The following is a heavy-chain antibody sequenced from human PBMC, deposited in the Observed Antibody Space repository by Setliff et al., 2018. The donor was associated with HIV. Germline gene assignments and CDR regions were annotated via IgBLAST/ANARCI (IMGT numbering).Heavy chain of an antibody. CDR3: ARGFSGLFGGYYMDV. V-gene: IGHV4-59*11. CDR1: DGSIKSHY. D-gene: IGHD3-22*01. J-gene: IGHJ6*03. Sequence: TLSLTCTVSDGSIKSHYWSWIRQPPGKGLEWIGYIFYSGSTSYNPSLKSRVTISVDTTKSQISLNLSSVTAADTAVYYCARGFSGLFGGYYMDVWGKGTTVTVSS. CDR2: IFYSGST.